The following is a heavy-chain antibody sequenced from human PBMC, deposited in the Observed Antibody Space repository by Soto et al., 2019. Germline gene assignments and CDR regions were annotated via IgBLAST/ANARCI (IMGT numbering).Heavy chain of an antibody. V-gene: IGHV3-53*04. CDR2: IYSGGST. D-gene: IGHD4-17*01. Sequence: GGSLRLSCAASGFTVSSNYMSWVRQAPGKGLEWVSVIYSGGSTYYADSVKGRFTISRHNSKNTLYLQMNSLRAEDTAVYYCARERTTVTTWDNYYYYYYMDVWGKGTTVTVSS. J-gene: IGHJ6*03. CDR1: GFTVSSNY. CDR3: ARERTTVTTWDNYYYYYYMDV.